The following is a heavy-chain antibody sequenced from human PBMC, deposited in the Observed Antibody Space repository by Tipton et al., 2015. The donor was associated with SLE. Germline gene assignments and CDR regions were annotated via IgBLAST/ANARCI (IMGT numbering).Heavy chain of an antibody. D-gene: IGHD3-22*01. V-gene: IGHV4-59*01. J-gene: IGHJ3*02. CDR2: IYYSGST. CDR3: AREVDYYDSSGYYYDAFDI. CDR1: GGSISSYY. Sequence: TLSLTCTVSGGSISSYYWSWIRQPPGKGLEWIGYIYYSGSTNYNPSLQSRVTISVDTSKNQFSLKLSSVTAADTAVYYYAREVDYYDSSGYYYDAFDIWGQGTMVTVSS.